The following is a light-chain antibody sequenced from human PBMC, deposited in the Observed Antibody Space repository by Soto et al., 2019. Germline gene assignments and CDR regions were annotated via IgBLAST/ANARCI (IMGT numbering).Light chain of an antibody. Sequence: QSALTQPPSASGSLGQSVTISCTGTSSDIGRYEFVSWYQHHPGKAPKLIISEVTERPSGVPDRFSGSKSGNTASLTVSGLQADDEADYFCCSYAGTTYYVFGTGTKLTVL. CDR3: CSYAGTTYYV. CDR1: SSDIGRYEF. J-gene: IGLJ1*01. CDR2: EVT. V-gene: IGLV2-8*01.